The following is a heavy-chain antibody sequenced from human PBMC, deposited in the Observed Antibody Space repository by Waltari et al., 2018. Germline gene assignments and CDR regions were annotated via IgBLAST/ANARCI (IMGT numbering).Heavy chain of an antibody. J-gene: IGHJ4*02. V-gene: IGHV1-2*06. CDR2: INPNSGGT. CDR1: GYTFTGYY. CDR3: ARDTRGRYYDSSGYAPHFDY. D-gene: IGHD3-22*01. Sequence: QVQLVQSGAEVKKPGASVKVSCKASGYTFTGYYMHWVRQAPGQWLEWMGRINPNSGGTNYAQKVQGRVTMTRDTSISTAYMELSRLRSDDTAVYYCARDTRGRYYDSSGYAPHFDYWGQGTLVTVSS.